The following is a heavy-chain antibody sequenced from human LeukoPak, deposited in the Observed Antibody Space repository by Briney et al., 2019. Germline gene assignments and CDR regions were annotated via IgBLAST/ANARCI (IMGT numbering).Heavy chain of an antibody. J-gene: IGHJ4*02. CDR1: GFTFSSYA. CDR3: AKVAVAGNDY. D-gene: IGHD6-19*01. V-gene: IGHV3-23*01. CDR2: ISGSGGSA. Sequence: GSLRLSCAASGFTFSSYAMSWVRQAPGKELEWVPAISGSGGSAYYADSAKGRFTISRDNSKNTLYLQMNSLRAEDTAEYYCAKVAVAGNDYWGQGTLVTVSS.